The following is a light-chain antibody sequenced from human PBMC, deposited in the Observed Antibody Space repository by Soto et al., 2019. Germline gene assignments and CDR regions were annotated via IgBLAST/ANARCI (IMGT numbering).Light chain of an antibody. CDR3: NSYTDSSTLV. CDR2: EVS. CDR1: SSGVGSYNY. J-gene: IGLJ3*02. V-gene: IGLV2-14*01. Sequence: QSVLTQPASVSGSPGQSITISCTGTSSGVGSYNYVSWYQHHPGKVPKLMIYEVSNRPSGVSNRFSGSKSGNTASLTISGLQAEDEADYYCNSYTDSSTLVFGGGTKVTVL.